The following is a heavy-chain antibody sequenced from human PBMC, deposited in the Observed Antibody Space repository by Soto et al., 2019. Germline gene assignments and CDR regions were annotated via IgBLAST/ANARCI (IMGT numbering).Heavy chain of an antibody. J-gene: IGHJ4*02. D-gene: IGHD2-2*01. CDR2: ISAYNGNT. CDR1: GYTFTSYG. V-gene: IGHV1-18*01. CDR3: ARGTDSSSTSCYGAPDY. Sequence: ASVKVSCKASGYTFTSYGISWLRQATGQGLEWMGWISAYNGNTNYAQKLQGRVTMTTDTSTSTADMELRSLRSDDTAVYYCARGTDSSSTSCYGAPDYWVQGTLVTVFS.